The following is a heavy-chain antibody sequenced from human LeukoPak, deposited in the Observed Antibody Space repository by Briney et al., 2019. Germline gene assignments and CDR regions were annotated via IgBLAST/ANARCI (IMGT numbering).Heavy chain of an antibody. D-gene: IGHD6-13*01. Sequence: SETLSLTCTVSGGSISSGDYYWSWIRQPPGTGLEWIGYIYYSGSTYYNPSLKSRVTISVDTSKNQFSLKLSSVTAADTAVYYCARGPIAAAGIVRGFDYWGQGTLVTVSS. CDR3: ARGPIAAAGIVRGFDY. CDR2: IYYSGST. J-gene: IGHJ4*02. CDR1: GGSISSGDYY. V-gene: IGHV4-30-4*01.